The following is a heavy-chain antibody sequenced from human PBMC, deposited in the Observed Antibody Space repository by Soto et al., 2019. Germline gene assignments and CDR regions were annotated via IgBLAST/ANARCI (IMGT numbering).Heavy chain of an antibody. V-gene: IGHV4-34*01. CDR3: ARVSGIYYYGMDV. CDR2: INHTGST. Sequence: SETLSLTCALYGGSFSGYYWSWIRQPPGKGLEWIGEINHTGSTNYNPSLKSRVTISVDTSKNQVSLKLSSLTAADTAVYYCARVSGIYYYGMDVWGQGTTVT. D-gene: IGHD3-10*01. CDR1: GGSFSGYY. J-gene: IGHJ6*02.